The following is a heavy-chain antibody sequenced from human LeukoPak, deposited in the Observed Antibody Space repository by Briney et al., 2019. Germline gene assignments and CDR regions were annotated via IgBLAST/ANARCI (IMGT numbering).Heavy chain of an antibody. CDR3: ARVGSSGYYPEDY. CDR1: GGSISSSSYY. J-gene: IGHJ4*02. D-gene: IGHD3-22*01. V-gene: IGHV4-39*07. CDR2: IYYSGST. Sequence: SETLSLTCTVSGGSISSSSYYWGWIRQPPGKGLEWIGSIYYSGSTYYNPSLKSRVTISVDTSKNQFSLKLSSVTAADTAVYYCARVGSSGYYPEDYWGQGTLVTVSS.